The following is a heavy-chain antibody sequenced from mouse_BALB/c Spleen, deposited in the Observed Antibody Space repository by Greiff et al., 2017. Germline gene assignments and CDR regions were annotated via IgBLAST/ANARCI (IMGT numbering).Heavy chain of an antibody. Sequence: VQRVESGAELARPGASVKMSCKASGYTFTSYTMHWVKQRPGQGLEWIGYINPSSGYTNYNQKFKDKATLTADKSSSTAYMQLSSLTSEDSAVYYCASNYYGDYYAMDYWGQGTSVTVSS. J-gene: IGHJ4*01. CDR3: ASNYYGDYYAMDY. D-gene: IGHD1-1*01. CDR2: INPSSGYT. CDR1: GYTFTSYT. V-gene: IGHV1-4*01.